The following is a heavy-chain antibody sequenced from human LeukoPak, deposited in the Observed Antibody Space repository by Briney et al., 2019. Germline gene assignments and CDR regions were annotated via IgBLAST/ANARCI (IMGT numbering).Heavy chain of an antibody. V-gene: IGHV3-23*01. CDR3: AKDIVVVPAAKGGAFDI. J-gene: IGHJ3*02. CDR1: GFTFNNYA. D-gene: IGHD2-2*01. Sequence: PGGSLRLSXAASGFTFNNYAMTWVRQAPGKGLEWVSAISGSGGSTYYADSVKGRFTISRDNSKNTLYLQMNSLRAEDTAVYYCAKDIVVVPAAKGGAFDIWGQGTMVTVSS. CDR2: ISGSGGST.